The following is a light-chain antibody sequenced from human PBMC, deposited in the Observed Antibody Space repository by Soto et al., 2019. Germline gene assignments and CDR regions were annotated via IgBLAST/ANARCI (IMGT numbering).Light chain of an antibody. CDR1: SDHSNYA. V-gene: IGLV4-69*01. CDR3: QTWGTHIYVL. Sequence: QLVLTQSPSASASLGASVKLTCTLSSDHSNYAIAWHQQQPEKGPRFLMKVNSDGSHNKGDGIPDRFSGSSSGAERYLTISSLQSEDEADYYCQTWGTHIYVLFGGGTKLTVL. J-gene: IGLJ2*01. CDR2: VNSDGSH.